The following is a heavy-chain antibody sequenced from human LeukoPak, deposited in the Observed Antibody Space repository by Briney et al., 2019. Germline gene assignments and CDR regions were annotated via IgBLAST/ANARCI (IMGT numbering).Heavy chain of an antibody. Sequence: SETLSLTCAVYGGSFSGYYWSWIRQPPGKGLEWIGYISYSGGTNYNPSLKSRVTISLDTSKNHFSLKLTSVTAADTAVYYCATSYDSSGYYYELDLWGQGTLVTVSS. V-gene: IGHV4-59*01. D-gene: IGHD3-22*01. CDR3: ATSYDSSGYYYELDL. J-gene: IGHJ5*02. CDR1: GGSFSGYY. CDR2: ISYSGGT.